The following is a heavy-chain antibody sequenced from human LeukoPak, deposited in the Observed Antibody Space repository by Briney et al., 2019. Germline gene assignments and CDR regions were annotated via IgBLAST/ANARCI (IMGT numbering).Heavy chain of an antibody. CDR1: GDSISTYY. Sequence: SETLSLTCTVSGDSISTYYCSWIRQPPGKGLEWIGYIYYSGSTNYNPSLKSRVTISIATSKNQCSLKLNSVTAADTAVYYCARSWVAAPHFDLWGQGTLVTVSS. CDR3: ARSWVAAPHFDL. V-gene: IGHV4-59*01. CDR2: IYYSGST. J-gene: IGHJ4*02. D-gene: IGHD2-15*01.